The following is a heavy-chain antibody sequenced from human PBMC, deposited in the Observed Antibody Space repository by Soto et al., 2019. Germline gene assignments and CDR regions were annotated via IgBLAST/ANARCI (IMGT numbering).Heavy chain of an antibody. J-gene: IGHJ4*02. CDR2: VSTYNGNT. D-gene: IGHD2-2*01. CDR3: ARPPPDQAQLDF. V-gene: IGHV1-18*04. Sequence: GALVKVSCKASGYTFSDYAVSWVRQAPGQGLEWMGWVSTYNGNTIYAQHLRDRVTMTRDTSSNTAYMELGSLRSDDTAVYYCARPPPDQAQLDFWGQGTLVTVSS. CDR1: GYTFSDYA.